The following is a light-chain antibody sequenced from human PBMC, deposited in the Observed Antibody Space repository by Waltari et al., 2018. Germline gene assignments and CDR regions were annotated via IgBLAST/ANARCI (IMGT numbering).Light chain of an antibody. CDR3: QQSYSTRLT. J-gene: IGKJ4*01. V-gene: IGKV1-39*01. CDR2: AAS. CDR1: QSISSY. Sequence: DIQMTQSPSSLSASVGHRVTITCRASQSISSYLNWYQQKPGKAPKLLIYAASSLQSGVPSRFSGSGSGTDFTLTISSLQPEDFATYYCQQSYSTRLTFGGGTKVEIK.